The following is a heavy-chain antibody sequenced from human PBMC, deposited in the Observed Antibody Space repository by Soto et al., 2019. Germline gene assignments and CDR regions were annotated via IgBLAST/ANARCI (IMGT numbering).Heavy chain of an antibody. CDR1: GYTFTSYY. V-gene: IGHV1-46*01. D-gene: IGHD3-22*01. CDR2: INPSGGST. Sequence: ASVKVSCKASGYTFTSYYMHWVRQAPGQGLEWMGIINPSGGSTSYAQKCQGRVTMTRDTSTRTVYMELSSLRSEDTAVYYCARDQTTTYYYDSSRRSNWFDPWGQGTLVTGSS. CDR3: ARDQTTTYYYDSSRRSNWFDP. J-gene: IGHJ5*02.